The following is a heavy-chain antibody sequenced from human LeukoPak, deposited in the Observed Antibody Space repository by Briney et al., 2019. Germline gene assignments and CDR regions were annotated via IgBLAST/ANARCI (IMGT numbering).Heavy chain of an antibody. CDR1: GGTFSSYA. Sequence: GSSVKVSCKASGGTFSSYAISWVRQAPGQGREWMGGIIPIFGTANYAQKFQGRVTITADESTSTAYMELSSLRSEDTAVYYCATRRDIVVVPAAIRGLRYYYYMDVWGKGTTVTVSS. CDR3: ATRRDIVVVPAAIRGLRYYYYMDV. V-gene: IGHV1-69*01. J-gene: IGHJ6*03. CDR2: IIPIFGTA. D-gene: IGHD2-2*02.